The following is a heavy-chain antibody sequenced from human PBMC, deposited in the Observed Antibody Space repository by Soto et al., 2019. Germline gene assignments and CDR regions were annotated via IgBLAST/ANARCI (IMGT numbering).Heavy chain of an antibody. CDR2: ISSSSSTI. J-gene: IGHJ6*02. CDR1: GFTFSSYS. CDR3: ARRFGEQWLAYYYYGMDV. D-gene: IGHD6-19*01. V-gene: IGHV3-48*02. Sequence: GGSLRLSCAAYGFTFSSYSMNWVRQAPGKGLEWVSYISSSSSTIYYADSVKGRFTISRDNAKNSLYLQMNSLRDEDTAVYYCARRFGEQWLAYYYYGMDVWGQGTTVTVSS.